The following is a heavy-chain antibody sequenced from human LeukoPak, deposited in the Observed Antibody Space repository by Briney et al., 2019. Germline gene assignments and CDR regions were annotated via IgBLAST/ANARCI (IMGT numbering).Heavy chain of an antibody. CDR2: IAIGSGDK. V-gene: IGHV3-23*01. J-gene: IGHJ3*01. D-gene: IGHD2-8*01. CDR1: GFTFSKYA. CDR3: AKDSYSRNGVYDAFDV. Sequence: GGSLRLSCAVSGFTFSKYAMSWVRQAPGKRLEWVSVIAIGSGDKFYADSVKGRFTISRDDSKNTMYLQMNSLRAEDTAVYYCAKDSYSRNGVYDAFDVWGRGTMVTVSS.